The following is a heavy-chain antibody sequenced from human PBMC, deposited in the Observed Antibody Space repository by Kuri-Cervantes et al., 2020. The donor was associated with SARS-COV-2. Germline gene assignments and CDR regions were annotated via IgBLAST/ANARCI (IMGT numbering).Heavy chain of an antibody. V-gene: IGHV3-15*01. J-gene: IGHJ4*02. CDR2: IKSKTDGGTT. Sequence: GGSLRLSCAASGFTFSNAWMSWVRQAPGKGLEWVGRIKSKTDGGTTDYAAPAKGRFTISRDNAKNSLYLQMNSLRAEDTAVYYCARDRPGWFGESHFDYWGQGTLVTVSS. CDR1: GFTFSNAW. CDR3: ARDRPGWFGESHFDY. D-gene: IGHD3-10*01.